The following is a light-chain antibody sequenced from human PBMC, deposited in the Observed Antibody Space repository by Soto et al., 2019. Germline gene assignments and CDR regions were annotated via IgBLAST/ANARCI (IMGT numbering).Light chain of an antibody. CDR3: CSYVGSNPLV. V-gene: IGLV2-23*02. CDR1: SSDIGIYNL. CDR2: EVT. Sequence: QSALTQAASVSGSPGQSITISCTGTSSDIGIYNLVSWYRQYSGKAPELLIYEVTKRPSGVSNRFSGSKSGNTASLTISGLQAEDEADYYCCSYVGSNPLVFGGGTKVTVL. J-gene: IGLJ3*02.